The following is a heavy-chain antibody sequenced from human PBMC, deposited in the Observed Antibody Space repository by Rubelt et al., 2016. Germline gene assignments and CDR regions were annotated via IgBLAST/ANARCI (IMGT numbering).Heavy chain of an antibody. Sequence: RYSPSLKSRLTITKDTSKNQVVLTMTNMDPVDTATYYCAHRSIKRRERAFDIWGQGTMVTVSS. V-gene: IGHV2-5*01. CDR3: AHRSIKRRERAFDI. J-gene: IGHJ3*02. D-gene: IGHD1-14*01.